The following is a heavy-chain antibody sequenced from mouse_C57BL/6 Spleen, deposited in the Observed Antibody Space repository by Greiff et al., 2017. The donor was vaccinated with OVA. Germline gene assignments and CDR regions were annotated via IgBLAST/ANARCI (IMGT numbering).Heavy chain of an antibody. Sequence: QVHVKQSGAELVKPGASVKLSCKASGYTFTEYTIHWVKQRSGQGLEWIGWFYPGSGSIKYNEKFKDKATLTADKSSSTVYMELSRLTSEDSAVYFCARHPIYYYGSSPYFDYWGQGTTLTVSS. CDR3: ARHPIYYYGSSPYFDY. D-gene: IGHD1-1*01. V-gene: IGHV1-62-2*01. CDR2: FYPGSGSI. CDR1: GYTFTEYT. J-gene: IGHJ2*01.